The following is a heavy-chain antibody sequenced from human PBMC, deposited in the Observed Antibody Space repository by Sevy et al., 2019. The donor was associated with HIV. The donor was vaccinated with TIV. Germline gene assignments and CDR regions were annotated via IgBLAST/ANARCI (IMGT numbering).Heavy chain of an antibody. CDR3: ARGSASPAFSFDYYDSSGYPYYFDY. J-gene: IGHJ4*02. D-gene: IGHD3-22*01. CDR1: GFTFSSYW. Sequence: GGSLRLSCAASGFTFSSYWMSWVRQAPGKGLEWVANIKQDGSEKYYVDSVKGRFNISRDNAKNSLYLQMNSLRAEDTAVYYCARGSASPAFSFDYYDSSGYPYYFDYWGQGTLVTVSS. CDR2: IKQDGSEK. V-gene: IGHV3-7*01.